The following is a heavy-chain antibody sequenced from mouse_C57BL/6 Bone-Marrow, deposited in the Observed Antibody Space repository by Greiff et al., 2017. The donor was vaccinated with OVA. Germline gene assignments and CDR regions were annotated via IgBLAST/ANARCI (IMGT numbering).Heavy chain of an antibody. D-gene: IGHD2-3*01. CDR3: ILDGYPWFAY. Sequence: EVQLQQSGAELVRPGASVKLSCTASGFNMKDYYMHWVKQRPEQGLEWIGRIDPEDGDTEYAPKFQGKATMTADTSSNTAYLQLSSLTSEDTAVYYCILDGYPWFAYWGQGTLVTVSA. CDR1: GFNMKDYY. V-gene: IGHV14-1*01. CDR2: IDPEDGDT. J-gene: IGHJ3*01.